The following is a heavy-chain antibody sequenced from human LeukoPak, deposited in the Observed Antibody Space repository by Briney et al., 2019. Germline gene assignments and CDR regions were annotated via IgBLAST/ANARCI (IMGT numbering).Heavy chain of an antibody. Sequence: KPSETLSLTCDVYGGSLIGYYWSWIRQPPGKGLEWIGEINHSGSTNYNPSLKSRVTISVDTSKNQFSLKLSSVTAADTAVYYCARGIVVVVAATPYNWFDPWGQGTLVTVSS. CDR3: ARGIVVVVAATPYNWFDP. D-gene: IGHD2-15*01. V-gene: IGHV4-34*01. CDR2: INHSGST. J-gene: IGHJ5*02. CDR1: GGSLIGYY.